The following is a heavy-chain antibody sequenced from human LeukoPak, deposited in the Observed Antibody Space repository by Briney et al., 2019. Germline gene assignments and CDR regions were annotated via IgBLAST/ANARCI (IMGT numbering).Heavy chain of an antibody. CDR1: GFTFSSYE. CDR2: ISSSGSTI. Sequence: GGSLRLSCAASGFTFSSYEMNWVRQAPGKGLEWVSYISSSGSTIYYADSVKGRFTISRDNAKNSLYLQMNSLRAEDTAVYYCARSYGSGSYYNLDYWGQGTLVTVSS. J-gene: IGHJ4*02. D-gene: IGHD3-10*01. CDR3: ARSYGSGSYYNLDY. V-gene: IGHV3-48*03.